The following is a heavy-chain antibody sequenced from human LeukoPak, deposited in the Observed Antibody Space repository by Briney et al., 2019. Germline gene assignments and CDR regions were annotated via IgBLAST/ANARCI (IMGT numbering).Heavy chain of an antibody. Sequence: ASVQVSCNASGYTFTSYGISWVRQAPGQGLEWMGWISAYNGNTNYAQKLQGRVTMTTDTSTSTAYMELRSLRSDDTAVYYCARAIAAAGTSPLFDPWGQGTLVTVSS. CDR3: ARAIAAAGTSPLFDP. CDR2: ISAYNGNT. D-gene: IGHD6-13*01. V-gene: IGHV1-18*01. J-gene: IGHJ5*02. CDR1: GYTFTSYG.